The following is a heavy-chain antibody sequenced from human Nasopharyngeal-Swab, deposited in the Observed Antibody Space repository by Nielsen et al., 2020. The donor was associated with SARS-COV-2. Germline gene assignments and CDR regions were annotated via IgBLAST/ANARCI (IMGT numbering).Heavy chain of an antibody. V-gene: IGHV1-24*01. CDR3: ASHNSGYDYVISVNLDV. CDR1: GYTLTELS. Sequence: ASVKVSCKVSGYTLTELSMHWVRQAPGKGLEWMGGFDPEDGETIYAQKFQGRVTITADESTSTAYMELSSLRSEDTAVYYCASHNSGYDYVISVNLDVWGQGTTVTVSS. D-gene: IGHD5-12*01. J-gene: IGHJ6*02. CDR2: FDPEDGET.